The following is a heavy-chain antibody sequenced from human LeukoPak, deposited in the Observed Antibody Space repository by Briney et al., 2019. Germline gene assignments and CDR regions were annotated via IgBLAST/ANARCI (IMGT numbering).Heavy chain of an antibody. CDR2: IYSGGRT. CDR1: GFTVSSNY. D-gene: IGHD6-13*01. CDR3: AKGHSIAAAGTTVDY. J-gene: IGHJ4*02. Sequence: AGGSLRLSCAASGFTVSSNYMNWVRQAPGKGLEWVSVIYSGGRTNYADSVKGRFTISRDNSKNTLYLQMNSLRAEDTAVYYCAKGHSIAAAGTTVDYWGQGTLVTVSS. V-gene: IGHV3-53*01.